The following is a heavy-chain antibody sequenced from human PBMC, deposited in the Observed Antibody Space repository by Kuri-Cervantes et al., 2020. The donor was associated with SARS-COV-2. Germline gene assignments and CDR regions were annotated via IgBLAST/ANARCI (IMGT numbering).Heavy chain of an antibody. V-gene: IGHV4-59*01. Sequence: SETLSLTCTVSGGSISSYYWSWIRQPPGKGLEWIGYIYYSGSTNYNPSLESRVTISVETSKNQFSLKLISVTAADTAVYYCARKSNWAAFFDYWGQGTLVTVSS. CDR2: IYYSGST. J-gene: IGHJ4*02. CDR1: GGSISSYY. CDR3: ARKSNWAAFFDY. D-gene: IGHD7-27*01.